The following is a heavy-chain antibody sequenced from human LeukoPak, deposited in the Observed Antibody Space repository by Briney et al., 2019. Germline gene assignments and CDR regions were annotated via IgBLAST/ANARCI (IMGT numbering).Heavy chain of an antibody. V-gene: IGHV3-15*01. Sequence: GGSLRLSCAASGFTFSNAWMSWVRQAPGKGLEWVGRIKSKTDGGTTDYAAPVKGRFTISRDDSKNTLYLQMNSLETEDTAVYYCTTMYYYDSSGYYADYWGQGTLVTVSS. D-gene: IGHD3-22*01. CDR2: IKSKTDGGTT. CDR3: TTMYYYDSSGYYADY. J-gene: IGHJ4*02. CDR1: GFTFSNAW.